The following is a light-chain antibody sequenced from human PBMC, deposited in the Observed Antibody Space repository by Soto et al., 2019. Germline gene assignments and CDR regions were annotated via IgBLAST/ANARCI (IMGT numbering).Light chain of an antibody. CDR1: QGIGSW. J-gene: IGKJ4*01. V-gene: IGKV1-12*01. Sequence: DIQMTQSPSSVSASVGDRVTITCRTSQGIGSWLAWYQQKPGKAPKVLIYAASSLQSGVPSRFSGSGSGSDFNLTINNLKPEDFATYYCKTANSFTLTFGGGTKVEIK. CDR2: AAS. CDR3: KTANSFTLT.